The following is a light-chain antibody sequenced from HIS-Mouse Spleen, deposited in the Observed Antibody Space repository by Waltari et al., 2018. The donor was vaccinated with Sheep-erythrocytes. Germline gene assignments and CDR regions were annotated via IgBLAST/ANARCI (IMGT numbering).Light chain of an antibody. CDR2: EVS. CDR1: SSDVGGYNY. V-gene: IGLV2-8*01. J-gene: IGLJ3*02. CDR3: SSYAGSNNWV. Sequence: QSALTQPPSASRSPGQSVTISCTGTSSDVGGYNYVSWYQQHPGKAPKLMIYEVSKRPSGSPERLSCSKSGHTASLTVSGLQAEDEADYYCSSYAGSNNWVFGGGTKLTVL.